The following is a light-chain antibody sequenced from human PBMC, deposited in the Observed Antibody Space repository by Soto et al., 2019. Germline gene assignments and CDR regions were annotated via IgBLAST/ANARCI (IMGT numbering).Light chain of an antibody. CDR2: DAS. CDR1: QSISSN. CDR3: QQRSNWPPWT. J-gene: IGKJ1*01. V-gene: IGKV3-11*01. Sequence: ERVMTQSPATLSVSPGERATLSCRASQSISSNLAWYQQKPGQAPRLLIYDASNRATGIPARFSGSGSGTDFTLTISSLEPEDFAVYYCQQRSNWPPWTFGQGTKVDIK.